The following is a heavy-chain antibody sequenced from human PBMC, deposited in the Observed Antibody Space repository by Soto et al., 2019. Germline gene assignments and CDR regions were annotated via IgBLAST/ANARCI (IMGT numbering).Heavy chain of an antibody. V-gene: IGHV1-3*01. J-gene: IGHJ4*02. Sequence: QVQLVQSGAEVKKPGASVKVSCKASGYSFNMYYIHWVRQAPGQGLEWMGWINAGNGDATYSQKFQGRVTITRDMSASTVYLDLSSLRSEDTALYSCSREDYWGQGTLVTVAS. CDR3: SREDY. CDR2: INAGNGDA. CDR1: GYSFNMYY.